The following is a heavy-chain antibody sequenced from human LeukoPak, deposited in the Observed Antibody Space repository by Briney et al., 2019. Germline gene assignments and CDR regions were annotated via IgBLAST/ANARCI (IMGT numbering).Heavy chain of an antibody. CDR2: ISAYNGNT. V-gene: IGHV1-18*01. D-gene: IGHD6-13*01. J-gene: IGHJ5*02. CDR3: ARGAAAGTYYNWFDP. Sequence: GASVKVSCKASGYTFTSHGISWVRQAPGQGLEWMGWISAYNGNTNYAQKLQGRVTMTTDTSTSTAYMELRSLRSDDTAVYYCARGAAAGTYYNWFDPWGQGTLVTVSS. CDR1: GYTFTSHG.